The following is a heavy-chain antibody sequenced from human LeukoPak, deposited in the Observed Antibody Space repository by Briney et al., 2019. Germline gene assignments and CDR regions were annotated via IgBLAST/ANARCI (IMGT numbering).Heavy chain of an antibody. CDR3: AGEYCSGGSCRQGFDY. CDR2: INPNSGDT. D-gene: IGHD2-15*01. J-gene: IGHJ4*02. V-gene: IGHV1-2*02. Sequence: GASVNVSCMASGYTFTDYYMHWVRQAPGQGLEWMGWINPNSGDTNHAQNFQGRVTLTRDTSISTAYMELSSLRSDDSAVYYCAGEYCSGGSCRQGFDYWGQGTLVTVSS. CDR1: GYTFTDYY.